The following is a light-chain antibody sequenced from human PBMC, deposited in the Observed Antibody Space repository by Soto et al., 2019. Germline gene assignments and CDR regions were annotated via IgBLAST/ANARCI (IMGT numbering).Light chain of an antibody. J-gene: IGKJ1*01. Sequence: EIVLTHSPGTLSLSPGERATLSCRASQSVANNYLAWYQQKPGQAPRLVIYGASSRATGIPDRFSASGSGTDFTLTINRLEPEDFAVYYCQQYGSSPWTFGQGTKVEIK. CDR3: QQYGSSPWT. V-gene: IGKV3-20*01. CDR1: QSVANNY. CDR2: GAS.